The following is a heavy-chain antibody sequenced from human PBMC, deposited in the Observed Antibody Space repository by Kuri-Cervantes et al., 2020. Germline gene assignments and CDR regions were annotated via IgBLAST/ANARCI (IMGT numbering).Heavy chain of an antibody. CDR3: ARDQIHSAVVTARGLGY. Sequence: ASVKVSCKASGYTFTSYAMHWVRQAPGQRLEWMGWSNAGNGNTKYSQEFQGRVTMTRDTSTSTVYMELSSLRSEDTAVYYCARDQIHSAVVTARGLGYWDQGTLVTVSS. D-gene: IGHD2-21*02. CDR2: SNAGNGNT. J-gene: IGHJ4*02. V-gene: IGHV1-3*02. CDR1: GYTFTSYA.